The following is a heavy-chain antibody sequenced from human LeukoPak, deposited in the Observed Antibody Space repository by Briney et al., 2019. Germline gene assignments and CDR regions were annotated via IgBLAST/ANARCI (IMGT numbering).Heavy chain of an antibody. J-gene: IGHJ4*02. V-gene: IGHV1-69*04. CDR3: ARPALDCSSTSCYTSSSSGGDFDY. D-gene: IGHD2-2*02. Sequence: SVKVSCKAPGGTFSSYAISWVRQAPGQGLEWMGRIIPILGIANYAQKFQGRVTTTADKSTSTAYMELSSLRSEDTAVYYCARPALDCSSTSCYTSSSSGGDFDYWGQGTLVTVSS. CDR2: IIPILGIA. CDR1: GGTFSSYA.